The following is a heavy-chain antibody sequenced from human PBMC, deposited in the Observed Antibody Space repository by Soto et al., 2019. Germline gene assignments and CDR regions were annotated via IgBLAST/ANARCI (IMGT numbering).Heavy chain of an antibody. V-gene: IGHV1-18*01. CDR2: ISTYNGNT. Sequence: QVHLVQSGAEVKKPGASVKVSCKASGYTFTSYGITWVRQAPGQGLEWMGWISTYNGNTNYAQKFQGRVVMTTYTSMNTVYMELRSLRADDTAVYYCARGENDYDTETYLGAFDIWGQGTMVTVSS. J-gene: IGHJ3*02. CDR3: ARGENDYDTETYLGAFDI. D-gene: IGHD3-22*01. CDR1: GYTFTSYG.